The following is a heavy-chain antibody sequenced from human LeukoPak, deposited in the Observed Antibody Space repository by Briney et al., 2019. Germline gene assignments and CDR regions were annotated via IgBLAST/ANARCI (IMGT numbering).Heavy chain of an antibody. J-gene: IGHJ4*02. D-gene: IGHD6-13*01. CDR2: ISYDGSNK. Sequence: QPGRSLRLSCAASGFTFSSYAMHWVRQAPGKGLEWVAVISYDGSNKYYADSVKGRFTISRDNSKNTLHLQMNSLRAEDTAVYYCARESAYQSSSWYGTFDYWGQGTLVTASS. CDR3: ARESAYQSSSWYGTFDY. V-gene: IGHV3-30*01. CDR1: GFTFSSYA.